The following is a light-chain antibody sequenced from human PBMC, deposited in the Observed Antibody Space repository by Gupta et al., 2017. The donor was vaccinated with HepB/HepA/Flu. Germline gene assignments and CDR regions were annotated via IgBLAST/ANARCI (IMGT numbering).Light chain of an antibody. CDR3: QQLNSYPRVT. J-gene: IGKJ5*01. V-gene: IGKV1-9*01. CDR2: AAF. Sequence: DIQLTQSPYFLSASVGDRVTITCRASQGISSYLAWYQQKPGKAPKLLIYAAFTLQSGVPSRFSGSGSGTEFTLTISSLQPEEFATYYCQQLNSYPRVTFGQGTRLEIK. CDR1: QGISSY.